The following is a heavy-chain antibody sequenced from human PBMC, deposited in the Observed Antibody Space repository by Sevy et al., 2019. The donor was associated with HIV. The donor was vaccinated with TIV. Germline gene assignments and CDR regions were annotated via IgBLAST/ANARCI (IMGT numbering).Heavy chain of an antibody. CDR2: VYDSGNS. V-gene: IGHV4-59*01. D-gene: IGHD3-22*01. J-gene: IGHJ4*02. CDR1: GGSINSFF. Sequence: SETLSLTCAVSGGSINSFFWSWIRQSPGKGLEWIGYVYDSGNSEYNPSLRSRVTISVDTYNKQFTLKLSFVTAADTAGYYCAGGGGIYYDSRGFHPQYYFDSWGQGTLVTVSS. CDR3: AGGGGIYYDSRGFHPQYYFDS.